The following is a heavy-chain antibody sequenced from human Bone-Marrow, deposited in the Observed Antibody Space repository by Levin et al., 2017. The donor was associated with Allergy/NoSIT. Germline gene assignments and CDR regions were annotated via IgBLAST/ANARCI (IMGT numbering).Heavy chain of an antibody. J-gene: IGHJ6*02. CDR2: IAYHGNDK. V-gene: IGHV3-30-3*01. CDR3: AREGVDTSTGPYYGMDV. Sequence: GGSLRLSCGGSGFIFRTYNIHWVRQAPGKGLEWVAFIAYHGNDKYYADSVKGRFTISRDNSKNTLYLHMDTLTTEDSAVYYCAREGVDTSTGPYYGMDVWGQGTTVTVSS. CDR1: GFIFRTYN. D-gene: IGHD5-18*01.